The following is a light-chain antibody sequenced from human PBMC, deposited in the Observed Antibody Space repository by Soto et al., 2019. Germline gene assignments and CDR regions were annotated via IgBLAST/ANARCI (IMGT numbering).Light chain of an antibody. CDR1: QTISSW. CDR2: KAS. J-gene: IGKJ5*01. CDR3: QQYHTYST. Sequence: DIEMTQSPSTLSGSVGERVTITCRASQTISSWLAWYQQKPGKAPKLLIYKASTLKSGVPSRFSGSGSGTEFTLTISSLQPDDFATYYCQQYHTYSTFGQGTRLEIK. V-gene: IGKV1-5*03.